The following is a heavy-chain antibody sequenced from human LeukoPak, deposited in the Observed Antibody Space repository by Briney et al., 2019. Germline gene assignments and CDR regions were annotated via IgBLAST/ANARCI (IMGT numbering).Heavy chain of an antibody. CDR1: GDSITNYY. D-gene: IGHD3-10*01. Sequence: PSETLSLTCTVSGDSITNYYWSWIRHSPGKGLESIGFIHHSGSANYNPSLKSRVTMSVDTSKNQLSLKMSSVTAADTAVYHCARARRVAVQGLYFDFWGQGALVTVSS. CDR2: IHHSGSA. CDR3: ARARRVAVQGLYFDF. V-gene: IGHV4-59*01. J-gene: IGHJ4*02.